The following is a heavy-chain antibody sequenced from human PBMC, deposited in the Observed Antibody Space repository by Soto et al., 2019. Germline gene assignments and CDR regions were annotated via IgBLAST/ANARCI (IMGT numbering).Heavy chain of an antibody. Sequence: QVQLQQWGAGLLKPSETLSLTCAVYGGSFSGYYWSWIRQPPGKGLEWIGEINHSGSTNYNPSLKSRVTISVDTSKNQFSLKLSSVTAADTAVYYCAGRAKLHKQWLGKYYFDYWGQGTLVTVSS. D-gene: IGHD6-19*01. CDR3: AGRAKLHKQWLGKYYFDY. CDR2: INHSGST. CDR1: GGSFSGYY. V-gene: IGHV4-34*01. J-gene: IGHJ4*02.